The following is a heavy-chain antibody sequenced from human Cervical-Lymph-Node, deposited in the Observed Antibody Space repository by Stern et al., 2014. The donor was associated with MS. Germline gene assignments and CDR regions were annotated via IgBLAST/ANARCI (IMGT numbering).Heavy chain of an antibody. Sequence: QVQLVESGGGVVQPGRSLRLSCAASGFTFSSYGIHWVRQAPGKGLEWVAVIWYDGSNKYYADSVKGRFTISRDNSKNTLYLQLNGLSAGDTAVYYCARGGTGMTIDYWGQGTLVTVSS. V-gene: IGHV3-33*01. D-gene: IGHD3-16*01. CDR2: IWYDGSNK. J-gene: IGHJ4*02. CDR3: ARGGTGMTIDY. CDR1: GFTFSSYG.